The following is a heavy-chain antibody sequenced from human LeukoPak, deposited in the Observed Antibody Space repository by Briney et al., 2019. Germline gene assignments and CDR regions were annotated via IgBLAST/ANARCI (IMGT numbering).Heavy chain of an antibody. CDR3: ARARGYYYGSGSYSPLDY. CDR2: IYYSGST. Sequence: KTSETLSLTCTVSGGSISSYYWSWIRQPPGKGLEWIGYIYYSGSTNYNPSLKSRVTISVDTSKNQFSLKLSSVTAADTAVYYCARARGYYYGSGSYSPLDYWGQGTLVTVSS. J-gene: IGHJ4*02. D-gene: IGHD3-10*01. CDR1: GGSISSYY. V-gene: IGHV4-59*01.